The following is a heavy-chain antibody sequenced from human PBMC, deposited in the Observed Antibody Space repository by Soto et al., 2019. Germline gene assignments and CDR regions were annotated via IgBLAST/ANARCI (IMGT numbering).Heavy chain of an antibody. CDR3: ARLSIDYGSESYSGWFDP. CDR2: IYYSGST. D-gene: IGHD3-10*01. V-gene: IGHV4-61*01. CDR1: GGSVSSGRYY. Sequence: PSETLSLTCTVSGGSVSSGRYYWSWIRQPPGKGLEWIGYIYYSGSTNYNPSLKSRVTISVDTSKNQFSLKLSSVTAADTAVYYCARLSIDYGSESYSGWFDPWGQGTLVTVSS. J-gene: IGHJ5*02.